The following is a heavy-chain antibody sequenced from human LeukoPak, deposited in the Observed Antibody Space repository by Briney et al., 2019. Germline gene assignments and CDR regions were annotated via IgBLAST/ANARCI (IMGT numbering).Heavy chain of an antibody. CDR3: ARLRALSGHRGAFDI. J-gene: IGHJ3*02. V-gene: IGHV4-39*01. D-gene: IGHD5/OR15-5a*01. CDR2: VYYTGNA. Sequence: PSETLSLTCAVSGDSISNHIYYWAWIRQTPGKGLEWIGAVYYTGNAYYNPSLKSRVTISVDTSDNQFSLHLSSVNAADTAIYYCARLRALSGHRGAFDIWGQGTLVTVSS. CDR1: GDSISNHIYY.